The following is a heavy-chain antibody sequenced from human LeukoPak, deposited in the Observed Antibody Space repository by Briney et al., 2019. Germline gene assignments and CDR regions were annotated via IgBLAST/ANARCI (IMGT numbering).Heavy chain of an antibody. CDR2: TYYRSKWYN. D-gene: IGHD6-19*01. CDR1: GDSVSSNSAA. CDR3: ARGPLGLAAAPDAFDI. J-gene: IGHJ3*02. Sequence: QTPSLTCAISGDSVSSNSAAWNWITPSPSSGLNSLGRTYYRSKWYNDYAVSVKSRITINPDTSKNQFSLQLKSVTPEDTTVYYRARGPLGLAAAPDAFDIWGQGTMVTVTS. V-gene: IGHV6-1*01.